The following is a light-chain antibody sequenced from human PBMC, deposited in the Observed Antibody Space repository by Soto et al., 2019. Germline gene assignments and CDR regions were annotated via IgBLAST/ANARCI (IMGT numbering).Light chain of an antibody. Sequence: EIMLTQSRATLSLSPGERAALSCRASQSVRSYLAWYQQKPGQAPRLLIYDASNRATGIPARFSGSGSGTDFTLTISSLEPEDFAVYYCQQSSNWLLTFCPGTKVDIK. CDR3: QQSSNWLLT. CDR1: QSVRSY. V-gene: IGKV3-11*01. J-gene: IGKJ3*01. CDR2: DAS.